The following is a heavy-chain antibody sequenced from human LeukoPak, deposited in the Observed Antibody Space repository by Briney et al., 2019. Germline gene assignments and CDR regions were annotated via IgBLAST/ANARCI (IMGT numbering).Heavy chain of an antibody. CDR3: AKVGIDSGSSKPNDY. D-gene: IGHD1-26*01. Sequence: GGSLRLSCATSGFTFTSYAMTWVRQAPGKGLEWVSGISGSGGSTYYTDSVKGRFTISRDNSKDTLYLQMNSLRAEDTALYYCAKVGIDSGSSKPNDYWGQGTLVTVSS. V-gene: IGHV3-23*01. CDR1: GFTFTSYA. CDR2: ISGSGGST. J-gene: IGHJ4*02.